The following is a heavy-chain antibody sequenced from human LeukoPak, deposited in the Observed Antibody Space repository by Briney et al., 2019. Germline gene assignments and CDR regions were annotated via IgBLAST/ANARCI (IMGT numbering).Heavy chain of an antibody. CDR1: GYSFTTYW. D-gene: IGHD2-2*01. CDR2: IDPSDSYT. V-gene: IGHV5-10-1*01. CDR3: AREGADVVVPAAIALRGMDV. Sequence: GESLKISCKGSGYSFTTYWISWVRQMPGKGQEWVGRIDPSDSYTNYSPSFQGHVTISADKSISTAYLQWSSLKASDTAMYYCAREGADVVVPAAIALRGMDVWGKGTTVTVSS. J-gene: IGHJ6*04.